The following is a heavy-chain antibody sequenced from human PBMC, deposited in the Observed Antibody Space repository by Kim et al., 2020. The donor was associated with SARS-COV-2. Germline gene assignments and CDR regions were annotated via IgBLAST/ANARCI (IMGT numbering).Heavy chain of an antibody. D-gene: IGHD6-13*01. CDR2: SS. CDR3: IGAADYGMDV. V-gene: IGHV4-39*01. Sequence: SSYSNPPLKSRVTISVDTSKNQFSLKLSSVTAADTAVYYCIGAADYGMDVWGHGTTVTVSS. J-gene: IGHJ6*02.